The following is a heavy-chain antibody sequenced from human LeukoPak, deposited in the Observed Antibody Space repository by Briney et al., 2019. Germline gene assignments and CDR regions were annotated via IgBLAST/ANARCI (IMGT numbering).Heavy chain of an antibody. D-gene: IGHD2-21*01. CDR1: GFTFSSYG. CDR2: ISGSDRRT. V-gene: IGHV3-23*01. CDR3: AKEGGGGSLRY. J-gene: IGHJ4*02. Sequence: GGSLRLSCAASGFTFSSYGMSWVRQAPGKGLEWVSVISGSDRRTYYADSVKGRFTISRDNSKNALYLQMNSLRAEDTALYYCAKEGGGGSLRYWGQGTLVTVSS.